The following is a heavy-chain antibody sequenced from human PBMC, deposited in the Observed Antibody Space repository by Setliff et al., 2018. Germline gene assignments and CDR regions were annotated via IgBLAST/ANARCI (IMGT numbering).Heavy chain of an antibody. Sequence: PGGSLRLSCAASGFTFSSYSMNWVRQAPGKGLEWVSYISSSSSTIYYADSVKGRFTISRDNAKNSLYLQMNSLRAGDTAVYYCARDYTYYDFWSGPSSDAFDIWGQGTMVTVSS. CDR1: GFTFSSYS. J-gene: IGHJ3*02. D-gene: IGHD3-3*01. CDR3: ARDYTYYDFWSGPSSDAFDI. V-gene: IGHV3-48*01. CDR2: ISSSSSTI.